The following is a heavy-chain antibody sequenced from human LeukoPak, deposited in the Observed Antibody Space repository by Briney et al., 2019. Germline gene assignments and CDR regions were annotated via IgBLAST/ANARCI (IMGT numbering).Heavy chain of an antibody. J-gene: IGHJ6*02. Sequence: GGSLRLSCAASGFTFSSYAMSWVRQAPGKGLEWVSVIYSGGSTYYADSVKGRFTISRDNSKNTLYLQMNSLRAEDTAVYYCARDAPIWFESYGMDVWGQGTTVTVSS. CDR2: IYSGGST. V-gene: IGHV3-53*01. CDR1: GFTFSSYA. CDR3: ARDAPIWFESYGMDV. D-gene: IGHD3-10*01.